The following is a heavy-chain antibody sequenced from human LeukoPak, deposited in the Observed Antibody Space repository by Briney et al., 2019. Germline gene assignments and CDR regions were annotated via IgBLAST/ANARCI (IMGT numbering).Heavy chain of an antibody. CDR1: GGSISSSY. CDR3: ARAPWGYYDSSGYFDL. J-gene: IGHJ2*01. V-gene: IGHV4-59*01. CDR2: IYYSGST. Sequence: PSETLSLTCTVSGGSISSSYWSWIRQPPGKGLEWIGYIYYSGSTNYNPSLKSRVTISVDTSKNQFSLKLSSVTAADTAVYYCARAPWGYYDSSGYFDLWGRGTLVTVSS. D-gene: IGHD3-22*01.